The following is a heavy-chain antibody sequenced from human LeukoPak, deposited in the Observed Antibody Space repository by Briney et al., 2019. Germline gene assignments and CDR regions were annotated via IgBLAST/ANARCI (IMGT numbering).Heavy chain of an antibody. J-gene: IGHJ5*02. V-gene: IGHV1-46*01. CDR3: ARDNSVRDEAWWFNP. Sequence: ASVKVSCKAFGYTFTSNYMHWVRQAPGQGPERMGVISPSGGSTTYVQKFQGRVTLTRDMSTSTDYLELSSLRSEDTAVYYCARDNSVRDEAWWFNPWGQGTLVTVSS. D-gene: IGHD5-24*01. CDR1: GYTFTSNY. CDR2: ISPSGGST.